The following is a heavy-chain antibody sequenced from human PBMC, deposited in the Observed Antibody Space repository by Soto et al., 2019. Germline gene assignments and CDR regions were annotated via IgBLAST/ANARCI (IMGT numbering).Heavy chain of an antibody. J-gene: IGHJ2*01. V-gene: IGHV3-48*01. CDR3: ASTYCSCGSCYSLWYFDL. CDR1: GFTFSSYS. D-gene: IGHD2-15*01. Sequence: EVQLLESGGGLVQPGGSLRLSCAASGFTFSSYSMNWVRQAPGKGLEWVSYISSSSSTIYYADSVKGRFTISRDNAKNSLYLQMNSLRAEDTAVYYCASTYCSCGSCYSLWYFDLWGRVSLVTVSS. CDR2: ISSSSSTI.